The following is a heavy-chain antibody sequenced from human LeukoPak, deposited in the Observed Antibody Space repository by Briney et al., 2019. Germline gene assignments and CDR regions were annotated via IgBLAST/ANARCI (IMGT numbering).Heavy chain of an antibody. V-gene: IGHV3-48*03. CDR2: ISSSDSTI. D-gene: IGHD1-26*01. J-gene: IGHJ4*02. CDR3: ARGGSYVHY. CDR1: GFTFSSYE. Sequence: GGSLRLSCAASGFTFSSYEMNWVRQATGKGLEWVSYISSSDSTIYYADSVKGRFTISRDNAMNSLYLQMNSLRADDTAVYYCARGGSYVHYWGQGTLVTVSS.